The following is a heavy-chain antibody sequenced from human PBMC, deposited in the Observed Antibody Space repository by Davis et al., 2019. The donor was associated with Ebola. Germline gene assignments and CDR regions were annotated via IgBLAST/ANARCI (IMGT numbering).Heavy chain of an antibody. V-gene: IGHV3-23*01. CDR3: ARDPGWLDYWYFDL. Sequence: GESLKISCAASGFTFSSYAMSWVRQTPGKGLEWVSAITGSGSLTGYADSVKGRFTISRDNSKNTLNMQMHSLRVEDTAVYYCARDPGWLDYWYFDLWGRGTLVTVSS. CDR1: GFTFSSYA. D-gene: IGHD6-19*01. CDR2: ITGSGSLT. J-gene: IGHJ2*01.